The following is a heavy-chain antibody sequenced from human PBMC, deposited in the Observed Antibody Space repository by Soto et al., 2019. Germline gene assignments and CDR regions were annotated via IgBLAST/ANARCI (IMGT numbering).Heavy chain of an antibody. CDR3: ARGGDTGYSSSWYSYYYYYGMDV. J-gene: IGHJ6*02. Sequence: GASVKVSCKASGYTFTSYDINWVRQATGQGLEWMGWMNPNSGNTGYAQKFQGRVTMTRNTSISSAYMELSSLRSEDTAVYYCARGGDTGYSSSWYSYYYYYGMDVWGQGTTVTVSS. CDR1: GYTFTSYD. CDR2: MNPNSGNT. D-gene: IGHD6-13*01. V-gene: IGHV1-8*01.